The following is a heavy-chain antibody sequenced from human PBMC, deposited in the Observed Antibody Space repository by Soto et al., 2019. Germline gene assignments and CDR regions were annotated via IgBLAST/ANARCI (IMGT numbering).Heavy chain of an antibody. Sequence: PGGSLRLSCSASGFTFSSYSMNWVRQAPGKGLEWVSYISSSSSTIYYADSVKGRFTISRDSAKNSLYLQMNRLRDEDTAVYYCASIICFGEKPQFRDSYYYGMDVWGQGTTVTVSS. CDR2: ISSSSSTI. D-gene: IGHD3-10*01. J-gene: IGHJ6*01. V-gene: IGHV3-48*02. CDR1: GFTFSSYS. CDR3: ASIICFGEKPQFRDSYYYGMDV.